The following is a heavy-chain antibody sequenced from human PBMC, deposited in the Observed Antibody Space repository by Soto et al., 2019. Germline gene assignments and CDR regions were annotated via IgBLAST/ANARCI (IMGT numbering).Heavy chain of an antibody. CDR2: IYHSGST. V-gene: IGHV4-4*02. CDR3: ARVSGSYYYGMDV. J-gene: IGHJ6*02. Sequence: QVQLQESGPGLVKPSGTLSLTCAVSGGSISSSNWWSWVRQPPGKGLEWIGEIYHSGSTNYNPSLQSRVTISVDKSLNHFSLKLSSVTAADTAVYYCARVSGSYYYGMDVWGQGTTVSVSS. CDR1: GGSISSSNW. D-gene: IGHD1-26*01.